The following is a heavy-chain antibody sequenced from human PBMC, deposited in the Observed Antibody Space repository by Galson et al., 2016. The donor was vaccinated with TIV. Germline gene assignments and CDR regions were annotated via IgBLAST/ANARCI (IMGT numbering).Heavy chain of an antibody. J-gene: IGHJ6*02. D-gene: IGHD2-15*01. Sequence: SLRLSCASSGLAVGSNYMTWVRQAPGKGLEWVSLISDGGNTYYPDSVKGRFTISRDNSKNTLYLQMNSLRVEDTAVYYCARDRVVDATYYYYYYGMDVWGQGTAVTVSS. V-gene: IGHV3-66*02. CDR3: ARDRVVDATYYYYYYGMDV. CDR2: ISDGGNT. CDR1: GLAVGSNY.